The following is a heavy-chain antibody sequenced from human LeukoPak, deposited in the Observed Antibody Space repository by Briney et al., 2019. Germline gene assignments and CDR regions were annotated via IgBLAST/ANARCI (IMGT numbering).Heavy chain of an antibody. Sequence: GDLRLSCAASGFTFSSFWLTWVRQAPGKGLEWVANIERDGSKKTYVDSVKGRFTISRDNAKNSLYLQMSSLRAEDTAVYYCATAPAAADSFWGQGTLVAVSA. V-gene: IGHV3-7*01. D-gene: IGHD6-13*01. J-gene: IGHJ4*02. CDR2: IERDGSKK. CDR1: GFTFSSFW. CDR3: ATAPAAADSF.